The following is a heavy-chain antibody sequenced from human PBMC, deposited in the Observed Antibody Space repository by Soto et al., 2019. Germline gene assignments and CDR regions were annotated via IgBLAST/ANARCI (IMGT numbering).Heavy chain of an antibody. V-gene: IGHV3-23*01. Sequence: DVQLLDSGGGLVQPGGSLRLSCAASGFTFNNYAMSWVRQAPGKGLEWVSTISVSGANTYYADSVKGRFTISRDDSKNTLSLPMTRLEAQDTAVDYCAEDLGLGVIAGYPHDCWGQGTLVTVSS. CDR3: AEDLGLGVIAGYPHDC. CDR2: ISVSGANT. J-gene: IGHJ4*02. CDR1: GFTFNNYA. D-gene: IGHD3-9*01.